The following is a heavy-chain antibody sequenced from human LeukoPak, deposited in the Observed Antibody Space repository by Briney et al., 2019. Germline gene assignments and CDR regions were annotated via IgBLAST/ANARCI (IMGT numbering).Heavy chain of an antibody. Sequence: ASVKVSCKASGYAFISYDINWVRQATGQGLEWMGWMNPNSGNTGYAQKFQGRVTMTRNTSISTAYMELSSLRAEDTAVYYCAKVQDQHTIFGVASQYFDYWGQGTLVTVSS. CDR3: AKVQDQHTIFGVASQYFDY. D-gene: IGHD3-3*01. CDR1: GYAFISYD. CDR2: MNPNSGNT. V-gene: IGHV1-8*01. J-gene: IGHJ4*02.